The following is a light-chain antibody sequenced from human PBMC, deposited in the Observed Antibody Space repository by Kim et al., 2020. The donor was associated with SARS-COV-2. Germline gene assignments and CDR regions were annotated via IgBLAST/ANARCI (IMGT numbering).Light chain of an antibody. J-gene: IGLJ1*01. CDR1: SSDVGGYNY. CDR2: DVS. CDR3: CSYAGSYTNYV. Sequence: QSVTLSCTGTSSDVGGYNYVSWYQQHPGKAPKPMIYDVSKRPSGVPDRFSGSKSGNTASLTISGLQAEDEADYYCCSYAGSYTNYVFGTGTQLTVL. V-gene: IGLV2-11*01.